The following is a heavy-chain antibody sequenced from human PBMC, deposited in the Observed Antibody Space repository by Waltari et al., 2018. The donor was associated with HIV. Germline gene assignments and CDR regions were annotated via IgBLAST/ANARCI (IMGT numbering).Heavy chain of an antibody. CDR3: ARGGRFGDV. Sequence: EMPLVESGGGLVQPGGSLSLSCTASGFTFSSYHMNWVRQAPGKGLEWISYISDSSSTTYYADSVKGRFTISRDNAKNSVYLQMNSLRDEDTAVYYCARGGRFGDVWGQGTTVTVSS. CDR2: ISDSSSTT. V-gene: IGHV3-48*02. D-gene: IGHD3-16*01. J-gene: IGHJ6*02. CDR1: GFTFSSYH.